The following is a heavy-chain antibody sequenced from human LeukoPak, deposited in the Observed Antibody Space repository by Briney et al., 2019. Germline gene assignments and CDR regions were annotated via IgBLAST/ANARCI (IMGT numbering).Heavy chain of an antibody. D-gene: IGHD1-7*01. CDR2: IGYDGSNK. Sequence: PGGSLRLSCAVSGFIFSNYGMHWVRQAPGKGLEWGAFIGYDGSNKYYAGSVKGRFTVSRDNSKNTLYLEMNSLRGEDTAVYYCVKRNSFYLDYWGQGTLVTVSS. J-gene: IGHJ4*02. CDR3: VKRNSFYLDY. V-gene: IGHV3-30*02. CDR1: GFIFSNYG.